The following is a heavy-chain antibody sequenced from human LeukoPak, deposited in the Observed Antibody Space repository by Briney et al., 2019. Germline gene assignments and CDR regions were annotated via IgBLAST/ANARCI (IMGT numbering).Heavy chain of an antibody. Sequence: PGGSLRLSCAASGFTFSSYSMNWVRQAPGTGLEWVSSISSSSSYIYYADSVEGRFPISSDNAKNSLYLQMNSLRAEDTAVYYCAREELERWFDPWGQGTLVTVSS. V-gene: IGHV3-21*01. CDR2: ISSSSSYI. D-gene: IGHD1-1*01. J-gene: IGHJ5*02. CDR1: GFTFSSYS. CDR3: AREELERWFDP.